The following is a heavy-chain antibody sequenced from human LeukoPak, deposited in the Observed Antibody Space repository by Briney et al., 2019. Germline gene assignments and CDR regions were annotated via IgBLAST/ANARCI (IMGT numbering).Heavy chain of an antibody. J-gene: IGHJ4*02. Sequence: ASVKVSCKASGYTFTSYGISWVRQAPGQGLEWMGWISAYNGNTNYAQKLQGRVTMTTDTPTSTAYMELRSLRSDDTAVYYCARDPGRLRRPLFDYWGQGTLVTVSS. V-gene: IGHV1-18*01. CDR3: ARDPGRLRRPLFDY. CDR2: ISAYNGNT. D-gene: IGHD5-12*01. CDR1: GYTFTSYG.